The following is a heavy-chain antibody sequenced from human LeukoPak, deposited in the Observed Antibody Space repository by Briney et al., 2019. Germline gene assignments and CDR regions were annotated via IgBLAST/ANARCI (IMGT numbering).Heavy chain of an antibody. Sequence: GASVKVSCKASGFTFTSSAVQWVRQAHGQRLEWIGWIVVGSGNTNYAQKFQERVTITRDMSTSTAYMELSSLRSEDTAVYYCAAADFSYDFWSGIHANWFDPWGQGTLVTVSS. CDR3: AAADFSYDFWSGIHANWFDP. D-gene: IGHD3-3*01. J-gene: IGHJ5*02. CDR2: IVVGSGNT. CDR1: GFTFTSSA. V-gene: IGHV1-58*01.